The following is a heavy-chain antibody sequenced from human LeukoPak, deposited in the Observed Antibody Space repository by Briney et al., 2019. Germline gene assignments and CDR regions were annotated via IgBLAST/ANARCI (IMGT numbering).Heavy chain of an antibody. CDR3: ARLHPTGPEDH. Sequence: SETLSLTCTVSGGSISGRRRSWGWIRQPPGKGLEWIGQIYASGTTEYNPSLKSRVAIFVDTSKNQFSLMLTSLTAADTAVYHCARLHPTGPEDHWGQGTLVIVSS. J-gene: IGHJ4*02. V-gene: IGHV4-39*01. CDR2: IYASGTT. D-gene: IGHD1-1*01. CDR1: GGSISGRRRS.